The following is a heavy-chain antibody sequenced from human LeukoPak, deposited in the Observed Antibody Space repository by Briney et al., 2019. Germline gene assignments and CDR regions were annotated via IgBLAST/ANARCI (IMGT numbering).Heavy chain of an antibody. Sequence: LETLSLTCTVSGGSISSYYWSWIRQPAGKGLEWIGRIYTSGSTNYNPSLKSRVTMSVDTSKNQFSLKLSSVTAADTAVYYCARGGITMVRGVILYYFDYWGQGTLVTVSS. J-gene: IGHJ4*02. CDR1: GGSISSYY. CDR2: IYTSGST. D-gene: IGHD3-10*01. CDR3: ARGGITMVRGVILYYFDY. V-gene: IGHV4-4*07.